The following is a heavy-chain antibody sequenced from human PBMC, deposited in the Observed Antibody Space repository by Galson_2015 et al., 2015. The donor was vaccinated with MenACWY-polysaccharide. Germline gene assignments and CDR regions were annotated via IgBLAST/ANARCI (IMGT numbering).Heavy chain of an antibody. J-gene: IGHJ5*02. CDR1: GGSLTAYY. D-gene: IGHD1-26*01. CDR2: IFYSGST. V-gene: IGHV4-59*01. CDR3: VREPIYSGSFGWFDP. Sequence: ETLSLTCSVSGGSLTAYYWAWIRQPPGKGLEWIGCIFYSGSTKYSPSLNSRVTISVDTSKKQFSLRLNSVTPADTAVYFCVREPIYSGSFGWFDPWGQGTLVTVSS.